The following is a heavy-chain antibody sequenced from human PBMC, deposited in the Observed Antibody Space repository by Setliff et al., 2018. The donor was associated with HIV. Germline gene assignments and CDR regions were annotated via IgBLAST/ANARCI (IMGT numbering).Heavy chain of an antibody. Sequence: PSETLSLTCTVSGGSSSSGVYSRSWIRQHPGKGLEWIGYIYYSGSTYYNPSLKSRVTISVDMSKNQFSLNLSSVTAADTAVYYCARLLRSGYSTTWYEGGAAWPDPYFDYWGQGTLVT. J-gene: IGHJ4*02. D-gene: IGHD6-13*01. CDR2: IYYSGST. V-gene: IGHV4-31*03. CDR1: GGSSSSGVYS. CDR3: ARLLRSGYSTTWYEGGAAWPDPYFDY.